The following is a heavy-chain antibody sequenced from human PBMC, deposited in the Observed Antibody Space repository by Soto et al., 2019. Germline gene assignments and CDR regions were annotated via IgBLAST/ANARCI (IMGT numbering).Heavy chain of an antibody. CDR3: ARDKSGTYSIDY. D-gene: IGHD1-26*01. CDR1: GFTFSRYT. J-gene: IGHJ4*02. CDR2: ISGGGGTM. V-gene: IGHV3-48*04. Sequence: EVQVVESGGGSVQPGGSLRLSCAASGFTFSRYTMNWVRQAPGKGLEWISYISGGGGTMSYADSVKGRVTISRDNAKNSRYLQMDSLRAEDTAVYYCARDKSGTYSIDYWGQGTLVTVSS.